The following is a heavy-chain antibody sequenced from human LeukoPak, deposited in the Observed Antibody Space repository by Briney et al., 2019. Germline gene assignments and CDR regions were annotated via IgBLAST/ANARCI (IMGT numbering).Heavy chain of an antibody. J-gene: IGHJ4*02. V-gene: IGHV3-74*01. D-gene: IGHD3-10*01. Sequence: GGSLRLSCAASGFTFSSYWMHWVRQAPGKGLVWVSRINRDGSTTNYADSVKGRFTMSRDNATNTLYLQMNSLRGEDTAVYYCARDGLYGSGSYYNVDLDYWGQGTLVTVSS. CDR2: INRDGSTT. CDR1: GFTFSSYW. CDR3: ARDGLYGSGSYYNVDLDY.